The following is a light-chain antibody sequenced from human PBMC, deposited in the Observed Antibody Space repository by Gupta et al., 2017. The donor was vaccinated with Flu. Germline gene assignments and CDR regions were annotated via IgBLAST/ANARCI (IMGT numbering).Light chain of an antibody. CDR2: QDS. J-gene: IGLJ3*02. V-gene: IGLV3-1*01. CDR1: KLGDKY. CDR3: QAWDSSTWV. Sequence: SYELTQPPSVSVSPGQTASITCSGAKLGDKYACWYQQKPGQSPVLVIYQDSKRPSGIPERLSGSNSGNTATLTISGTQAMDEADYYCQAWDSSTWVFGGGTKLTVL.